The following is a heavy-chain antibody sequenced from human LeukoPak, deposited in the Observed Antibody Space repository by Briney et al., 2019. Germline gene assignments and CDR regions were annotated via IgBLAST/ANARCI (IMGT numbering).Heavy chain of an antibody. CDR3: ARDVGGIAAAGTGV. J-gene: IGHJ4*02. Sequence: GRFTISRDNAKNSLCLQMNSLRAEDTAVYYCARDVGGIAAAGTGVWGQGTLVTVSS. V-gene: IGHV3-11*06. D-gene: IGHD6-13*01.